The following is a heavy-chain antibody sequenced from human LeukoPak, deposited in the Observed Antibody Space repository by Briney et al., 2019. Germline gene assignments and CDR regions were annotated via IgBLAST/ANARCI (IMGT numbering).Heavy chain of an antibody. CDR2: INTGLST. Sequence: GGSLRLSCAASGFTFSSYAMSWVRQAPGKGLEWVSTINTGLSTFYGGSVKGRFTISRDNSKNTVFLQMNSLRAEDTAVYYCARDGVGCNNDCYSDYWGQGILVTVS. CDR1: GFTFSSYA. V-gene: IGHV3-23*01. CDR3: ARDGVGCNNDCYSDY. J-gene: IGHJ4*02. D-gene: IGHD2-21*02.